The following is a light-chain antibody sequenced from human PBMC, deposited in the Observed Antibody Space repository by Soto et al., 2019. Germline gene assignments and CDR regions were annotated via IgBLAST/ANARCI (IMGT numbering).Light chain of an antibody. Sequence: EIVMTQSPATLSVSPGERATLSCRASQSVYSNLAWYKQKPCQAPRLLIYGTSTRATGIPARFSGSGSGTEVSLTISSLQSEDFAVYSCHQYNNWTLTFGGGTKVEIK. J-gene: IGKJ4*01. CDR2: GTS. CDR1: QSVYSN. CDR3: HQYNNWTLT. V-gene: IGKV3-15*01.